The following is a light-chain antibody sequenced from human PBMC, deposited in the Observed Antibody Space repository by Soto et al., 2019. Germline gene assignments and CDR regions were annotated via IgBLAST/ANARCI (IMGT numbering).Light chain of an antibody. CDR1: QSVSTD. V-gene: IGKV3-15*01. CDR3: QHYNNWPIT. J-gene: IGKJ5*01. Sequence: IVLTQSPASLSLSPGEIATLSCRASQSVSTDLAWYQQKPGQAPRLLIRGASTRATGIPARFSGSGSGTEFTLSISSLQSEDFAVYYCQHYNNWPITFGQGTRLEIK. CDR2: GAS.